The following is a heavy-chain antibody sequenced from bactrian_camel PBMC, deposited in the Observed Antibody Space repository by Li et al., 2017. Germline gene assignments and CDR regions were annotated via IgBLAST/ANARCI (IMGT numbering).Heavy chain of an antibody. CDR1: EDTYSEYN. J-gene: IGHJ4*01. V-gene: IGHV3S53*01. CDR3: AAQFLEASCAVVHAIDN. Sequence: HVQLVESGGGSVQTGGSLRLSCAASEDTYSEYNMAWFRQAPGKEREGVAAIDSDGASIYLDSMKGRFAVSQDYAENTVFLQMNSLKPEDTATYYCAAQFLEASCAVVHAIDNWGQGTQVTVS. D-gene: IGHD2*01. CDR2: IDSDGAS.